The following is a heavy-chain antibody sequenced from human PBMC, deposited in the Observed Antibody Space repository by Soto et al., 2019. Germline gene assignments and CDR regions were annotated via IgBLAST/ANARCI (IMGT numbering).Heavy chain of an antibody. CDR1: GGSISSYY. Sequence: SETPSLTCTVSGGSISSYYWSWIRQPPGKGLEWIGYIYYSGSTNYNPSLKSRVTISVDTSKNQFSLKLSSVTAADTAVYYCARRPVGYCSGGSCYGWFDPWGQGTLVTVSS. J-gene: IGHJ5*02. D-gene: IGHD2-15*01. V-gene: IGHV4-59*08. CDR2: IYYSGST. CDR3: ARRPVGYCSGGSCYGWFDP.